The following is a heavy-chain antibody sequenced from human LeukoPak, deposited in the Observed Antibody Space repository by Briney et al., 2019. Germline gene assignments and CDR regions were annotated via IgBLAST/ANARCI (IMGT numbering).Heavy chain of an antibody. V-gene: IGHV3-48*01. CDR3: ARENYNYDIWSGYYQQLSRCAMDV. D-gene: IGHD3-3*01. Sequence: QPGGSLSLPPAASGFTFSSYTMNWLRQAPGKGLEWVSYISSSSSTIYCADSVKGRFTISRDNAKNSLYPQMNSLRAEDMCVYYCARENYNYDIWSGYYQQLSRCAMDVRGKGTTVTVSS. J-gene: IGHJ6*03. CDR1: GFTFSSYT. CDR2: ISSSSSTI.